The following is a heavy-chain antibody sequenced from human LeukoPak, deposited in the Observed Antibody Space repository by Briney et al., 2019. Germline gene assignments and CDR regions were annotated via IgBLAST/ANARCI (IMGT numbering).Heavy chain of an antibody. D-gene: IGHD6-13*01. V-gene: IGHV7-4-1*02. J-gene: IGHJ3*02. CDR2: INTNTGNP. CDR3: ARDPAAGTI. Sequence: GASVKVSCKASGYTFTGNYIHWVRQAPGQGLEWMGWINTNTGNPTYAQGFTGRFVFSLDTSVSTAYLQISSLKAEDTAVYYCARDPAAGTIWGQGTMVTVSS. CDR1: GYTFTGNY.